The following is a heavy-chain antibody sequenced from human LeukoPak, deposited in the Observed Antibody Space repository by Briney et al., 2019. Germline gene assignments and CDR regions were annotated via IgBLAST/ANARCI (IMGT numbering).Heavy chain of an antibody. CDR3: AGTPVDRTLQLSAFDM. V-gene: IGHV4-34*01. J-gene: IGHJ3*02. Sequence: SETLSLTCAVYTGSFSAHYWSWIRQSPGKGLEWIGDIYHSGDTNCNPSLKTRVTMSVDTSKNQFFLKVNSVTAADTAVYYCAGTPVDRTLQLSAFDMWGQGTSVTVSS. CDR1: TGSFSAHY. D-gene: IGHD1-7*01. CDR2: IYHSGDT.